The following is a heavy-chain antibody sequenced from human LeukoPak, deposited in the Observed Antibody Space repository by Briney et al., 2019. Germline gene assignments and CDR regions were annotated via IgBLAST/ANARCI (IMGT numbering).Heavy chain of an antibody. CDR2: IYYSGST. CDR3: ARNRLDDSSGYYSYWYFDL. D-gene: IGHD3-22*01. CDR1: GGSISSSSYY. V-gene: IGHV4-39*07. J-gene: IGHJ2*01. Sequence: SETLSLTCTVSGGSISSSSYYWGWIRQPPGKGLEWIGSIYYSGSTYYNPSLKSRVTISVDTSKNQFSLKLSSVTAADTAVYYCARNRLDDSSGYYSYWYFDLWGRGTLVTVSS.